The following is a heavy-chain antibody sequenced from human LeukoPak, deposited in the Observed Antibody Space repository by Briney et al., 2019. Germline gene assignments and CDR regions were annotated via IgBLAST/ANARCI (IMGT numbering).Heavy chain of an antibody. Sequence: GASVKVSCKASGYTFTGCYMHWVRQAPGQGLEWMGWINPNSGGTNYAQKFQGRVTMTRDTSISTAYMELSRLRSDDTAVYYCARGRKRFNSSGRDAFDIWGQGTMVTVSS. CDR3: ARGRKRFNSSGRDAFDI. CDR1: GYTFTGCY. J-gene: IGHJ3*02. V-gene: IGHV1-2*02. CDR2: INPNSGGT. D-gene: IGHD6-19*01.